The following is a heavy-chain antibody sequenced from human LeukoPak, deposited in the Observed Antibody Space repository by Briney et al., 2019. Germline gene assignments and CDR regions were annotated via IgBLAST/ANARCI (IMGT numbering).Heavy chain of an antibody. CDR1: GGSISGDH. Sequence: PSETLSLTCTVSGGSISGDHWNWIQQPPGKGLEWIGYIYSSGNTNYNPSLESRVTISVDMSKNQFSLKLSSVTAADTAVYYCARRNDFGIWGQGTMVTVSS. CDR3: ARRNDFGI. CDR2: IYSSGNT. V-gene: IGHV4-59*08. J-gene: IGHJ3*02.